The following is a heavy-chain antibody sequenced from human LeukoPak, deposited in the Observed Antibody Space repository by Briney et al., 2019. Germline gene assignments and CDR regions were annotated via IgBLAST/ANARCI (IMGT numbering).Heavy chain of an antibody. J-gene: IGHJ4*02. CDR2: INHSGST. CDR3: ARLNIAGGFDY. Sequence: SETLSLTCAAYGDSFSAYYWIWIRQPPGKGLEWIGEINHSGSTNHHPSLKSRVTISVDTSKNQFSLKLTSVTAADTAVYYCARLNIAGGFDYWGQGTLVTVSS. V-gene: IGHV4-34*01. D-gene: IGHD5-12*01. CDR1: GDSFSAYY.